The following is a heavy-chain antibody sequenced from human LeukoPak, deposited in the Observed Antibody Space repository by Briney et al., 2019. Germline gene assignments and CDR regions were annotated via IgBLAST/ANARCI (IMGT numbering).Heavy chain of an antibody. CDR2: IYYSGST. V-gene: IGHV4-39*07. Sequence: SETLSLTCTVSGGSISSSSYYWGWIRQPPGKGLEWIGSIYYSGSTYYNPSLKSRVTISVDTSKNQFSLKLSSVTAAATAVYYCAILAFDYGGNSFDYWGQGTLVTVSS. CDR1: GGSISSSSYY. D-gene: IGHD4-23*01. CDR3: AILAFDYGGNSFDY. J-gene: IGHJ4*02.